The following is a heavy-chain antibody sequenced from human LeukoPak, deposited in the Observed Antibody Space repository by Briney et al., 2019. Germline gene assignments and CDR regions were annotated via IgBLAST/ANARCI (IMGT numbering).Heavy chain of an antibody. CDR3: AIVVVVAATPAWFDP. J-gene: IGHJ5*02. Sequence: SETLSLTCAAYGGSFSGYYWSWIRQPPGKGLEWIGEINHSGSTNYNPSLKSRVTISVDTSKNQFSLKLSSVTAADTAVYYCAIVVVVAATPAWFDPWGQGTLVTVSS. CDR2: INHSGST. D-gene: IGHD2-15*01. CDR1: GGSFSGYY. V-gene: IGHV4-34*01.